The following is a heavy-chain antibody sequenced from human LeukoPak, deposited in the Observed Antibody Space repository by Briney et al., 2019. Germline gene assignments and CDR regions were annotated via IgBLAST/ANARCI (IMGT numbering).Heavy chain of an antibody. J-gene: IGHJ1*01. CDR1: GGSFSGYY. CDR3: ARLYSSGWSRYFQH. Sequence: SETLSLTCAVYGGSFSGYYWGWIRQPPGKGLEWIGEINHSGSTNYNPSLKSRVTISVDTSKNQFSLKLSSVTAADTAVYYCARLYSSGWSRYFQHWGQGTLVTVSS. CDR2: INHSGST. V-gene: IGHV4-34*01. D-gene: IGHD6-19*01.